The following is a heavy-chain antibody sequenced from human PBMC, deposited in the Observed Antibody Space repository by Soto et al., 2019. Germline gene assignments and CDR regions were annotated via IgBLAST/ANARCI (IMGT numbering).Heavy chain of an antibody. Sequence: SETLSLTCAVYGGSFSGYYWSWIRQPPGKGLEWIGEINHSGSTNYNPSLKSRVTISVDTSKNQFSLKLSSVTAADTAVYYCARGGDYGDYDYWGQGTLVTVSS. CDR1: GGSFSGYY. D-gene: IGHD4-17*01. CDR3: ARGGDYGDYDY. J-gene: IGHJ4*02. CDR2: INHSGST. V-gene: IGHV4-34*01.